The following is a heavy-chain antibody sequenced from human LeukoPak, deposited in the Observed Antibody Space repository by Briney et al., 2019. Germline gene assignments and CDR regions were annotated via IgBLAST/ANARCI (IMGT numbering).Heavy chain of an antibody. V-gene: IGHV1-18*01. CDR2: ISAYSGNT. D-gene: IGHD3-3*01. Sequence: GASVKVSCKASGYTFTSYGISWVRQAPGQGLEWMGWISAYSGNTNYAQKLQGRVTMTTDTSTSTAYMELRSLRSDDTAVYYCARVSRVAIFGVVNYGMDVWGQGTTVTVSS. J-gene: IGHJ6*02. CDR3: ARVSRVAIFGVVNYGMDV. CDR1: GYTFTSYG.